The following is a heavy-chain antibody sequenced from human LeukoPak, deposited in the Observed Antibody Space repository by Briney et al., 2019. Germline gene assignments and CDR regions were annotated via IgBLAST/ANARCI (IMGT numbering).Heavy chain of an antibody. CDR1: GGSITSSNYY. V-gene: IGHV4-39*07. CDR2: IYFNGNT. J-gene: IGHJ4*02. Sequence: KPSETLSLTCTVSGGSITSSNYYWGWIRQPPGKGLEWFGSIYFNGNTYYNPSLKSRVTISVDTSKNQFSLKLSSVSAADTAVYYCARVRRLYSSGYGNYFDYWGQGTLVTVSS. CDR3: ARVRRLYSSGYGNYFDY. D-gene: IGHD3-22*01.